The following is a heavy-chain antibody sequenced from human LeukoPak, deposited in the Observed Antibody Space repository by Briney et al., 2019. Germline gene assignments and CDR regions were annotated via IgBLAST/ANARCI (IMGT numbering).Heavy chain of an antibody. J-gene: IGHJ5*02. CDR3: ARGSEQQLVREGAMRQGIGIYWFDP. CDR1: GGSISSSNW. V-gene: IGHV4-4*02. D-gene: IGHD6-13*01. Sequence: RSETLSLTCAVSGGSISSSNWWSWVRQPPGKGLEWIGEIYHSGSTFYNPSLKSRVTISVDTSKNQFSLKLSSVTAADTAVYYCARGSEQQLVREGAMRQGIGIYWFDPWGQGTLVTVSS. CDR2: IYHSGST.